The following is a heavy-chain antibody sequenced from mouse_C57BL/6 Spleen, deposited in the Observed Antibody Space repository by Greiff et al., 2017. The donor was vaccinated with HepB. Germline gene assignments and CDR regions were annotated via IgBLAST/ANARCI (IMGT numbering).Heavy chain of an antibody. CDR1: GFSLTSYG. CDR3: ARGGSSHWYFDV. Sequence: QVQLKESGPGLVQPSQSLSITCTVSGFSLTSYGVHWVRQSPGKGLEWLGVIWSGGSTDYNAAFISRLSISKDNSKSQVFFKMNSLQADDTAIYYCARGGSSHWYFDVWGTGTTVTVSS. CDR2: IWSGGST. D-gene: IGHD1-1*01. J-gene: IGHJ1*03. V-gene: IGHV2-2*01.